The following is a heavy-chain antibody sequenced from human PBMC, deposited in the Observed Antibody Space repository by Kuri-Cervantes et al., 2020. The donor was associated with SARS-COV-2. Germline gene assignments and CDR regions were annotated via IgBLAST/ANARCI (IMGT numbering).Heavy chain of an antibody. Sequence: LSCAASGFTFSSYGMHWVRQAPGKGLEWVAFIRYDGSNKYYADSVKGRFTISRDNSKNTLYLQMNSLRAEDTAVCYCARDEGSYYYYMDVWGKGTTVTVSS. CDR2: IRYDGSNK. CDR1: GFTFSSYG. J-gene: IGHJ6*03. CDR3: ARDEGSYYYYMDV. D-gene: IGHD3-10*01. V-gene: IGHV3-30*02.